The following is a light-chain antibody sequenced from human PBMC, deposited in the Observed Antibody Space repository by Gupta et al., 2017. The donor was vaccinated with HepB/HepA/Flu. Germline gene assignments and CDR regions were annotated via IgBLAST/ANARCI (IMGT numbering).Light chain of an antibody. CDR2: YAS. V-gene: IGKV3-11*01. CDR1: HNVTSY. CDR3: HQRCDCPPLT. J-gene: IGKJ4*02. Sequence: PATCFSSAGKRATLSCMASHNVTSYLAWYQKQPGHPPSLLIYYASNRATGIPARFSSSGSSTDFTLPISYLEPEDFVHYYCHQRCDCPPLTFGRGTKVEI.